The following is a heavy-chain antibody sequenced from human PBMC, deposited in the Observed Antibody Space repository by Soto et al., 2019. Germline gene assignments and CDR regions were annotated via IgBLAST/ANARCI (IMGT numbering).Heavy chain of an antibody. CDR1: GGSISSSTYY. V-gene: IGHV4-39*01. CDR2: IYYSGST. CDR3: ARSEPYYFDD. Sequence: SETLSLTCTVSGGSISSSTYYWGWIRQPPGKGLEWIGSIYYSGSTYYNPSLKSRVTISVDTSKNQFSLKLSSVTAADTAGYYCARSEPYYFDDWGQGTLVTVSS. J-gene: IGHJ4*02.